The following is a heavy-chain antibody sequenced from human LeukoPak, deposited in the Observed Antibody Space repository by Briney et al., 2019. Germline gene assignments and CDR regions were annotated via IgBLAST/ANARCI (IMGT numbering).Heavy chain of an antibody. Sequence: PGGSLRLSCAASGFTFSSYAMRWVRQAPGKGLVWVSPISGSGGSTYYADSVKGRFTISRDNPKNTLYLQINSLRAEDTAVYCCANAPMVRGVIISNWGQGTLVTVSS. J-gene: IGHJ4*02. CDR2: ISGSGGST. V-gene: IGHV3-23*01. CDR1: GFTFSSYA. CDR3: ANAPMVRGVIISN. D-gene: IGHD3-10*01.